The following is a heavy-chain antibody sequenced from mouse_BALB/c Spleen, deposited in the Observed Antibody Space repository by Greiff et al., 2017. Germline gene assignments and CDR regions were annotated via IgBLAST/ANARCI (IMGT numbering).Heavy chain of an antibody. V-gene: IGHV1S22*01. J-gene: IGHJ2*01. D-gene: IGHD1-1*01. Sequence: LQQPGSELVRPGASVKLSCKASGYTFTSYWMHWVKQRHGQGLEWIGNIYPGSGSTNYDEKFKSKGTLTVDTSSSTAYMNLSSLTSEDSAVYYCTRAYGSSFFDYWGQGTTLTVSS. CDR2: IYPGSGST. CDR1: GYTFTSYW. CDR3: TRAYGSSFFDY.